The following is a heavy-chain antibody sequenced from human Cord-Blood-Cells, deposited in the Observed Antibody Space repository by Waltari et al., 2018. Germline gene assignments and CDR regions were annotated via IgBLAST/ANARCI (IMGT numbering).Heavy chain of an antibody. J-gene: IGHJ4*02. D-gene: IGHD3-22*01. V-gene: IGHV1-69*01. CDR1: GGTFSSYA. CDR2: IIPIFGTA. Sequence: HVQLVQSGAEGKKPGSSVRVSCKASGGTFSSYAVSWVRQAPGHGLQWMGGIIPIFGTANYAQKFQGRVTITADESTSTAYMELSSLRSEDTAVYYCARNPTYYYDSSGYFFDYWGQGTLVTVSS. CDR3: ARNPTYYYDSSGYFFDY.